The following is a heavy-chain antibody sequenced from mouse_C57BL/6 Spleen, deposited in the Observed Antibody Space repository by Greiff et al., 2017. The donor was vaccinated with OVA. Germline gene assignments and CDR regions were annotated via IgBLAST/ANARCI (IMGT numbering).Heavy chain of an antibody. CDR1: GFTFSSYA. CDR3: ARGGGLRWYFDV. Sequence: EVKLVESGGGLVKPGGSLKLSCAASGFTFSSYAMSWVRQTPATRLEWVATISDGGSYTYSPDNVQGRFTIFRDNAKNNLYLQMSHLKSENAAMYYCARGGGLRWYFDVWGTGTTVTVSS. CDR2: ISDGGSYT. D-gene: IGHD2-4*01. J-gene: IGHJ1*03. V-gene: IGHV5-4*03.